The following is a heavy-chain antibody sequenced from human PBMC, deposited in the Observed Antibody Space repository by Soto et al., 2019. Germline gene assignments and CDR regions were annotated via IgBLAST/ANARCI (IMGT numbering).Heavy chain of an antibody. J-gene: IGHJ6*02. CDR1: GYSFTSYW. D-gene: IGHD2-8*01. CDR2: IDPSDSYT. V-gene: IGHV5-10-1*01. Sequence: GESLKISCKGSGYSFTSYWISWVRQMPGKGLEWMGRIDPSDSYTNYSPSFQGHVTISADKSISTAYLQWSSLKASDTAMYYCATGENCTNGVGYWNYYYYYGMDVWGQGTTVTVAS. CDR3: ATGENCTNGVGYWNYYYYYGMDV.